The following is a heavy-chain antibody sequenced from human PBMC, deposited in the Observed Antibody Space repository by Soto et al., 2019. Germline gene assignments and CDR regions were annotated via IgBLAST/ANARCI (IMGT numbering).Heavy chain of an antibody. CDR3: ARGPGYSSGPY. Sequence: SETLSLTCTVSGGSISSGDYYWSWIRQPPGKCLEWIGYIYYSGSTYYNPSLKSRVTISVDTSKNQFSLKLSSVTAADTAVYYCARGPGYSSGPYWGQGTLVTVSS. CDR2: IYYSGST. CDR1: GGSISSGDYY. V-gene: IGHV4-30-4*01. J-gene: IGHJ4*02. D-gene: IGHD6-19*01.